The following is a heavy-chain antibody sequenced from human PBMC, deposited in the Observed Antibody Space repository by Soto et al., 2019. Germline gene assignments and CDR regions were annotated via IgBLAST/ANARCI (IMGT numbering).Heavy chain of an antibody. CDR3: ARSRSGAVPDSLGF. CDR2: ISKDGSVK. Sequence: GGSLRLSCAASGFTFSRFAIHWVRQAPGKGLEWVAVISKDGSVKYYADSVKGRFTISRDNSESTLFLQMNSLTNEDTAVYHCARSRSGAVPDSLGFWGQGTLVPVSS. CDR1: GFTFSRFA. D-gene: IGHD3-10*01. V-gene: IGHV3-30-3*01. J-gene: IGHJ4*02.